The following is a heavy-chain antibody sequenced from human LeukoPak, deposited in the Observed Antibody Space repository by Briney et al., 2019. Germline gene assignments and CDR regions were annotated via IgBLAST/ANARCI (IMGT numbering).Heavy chain of an antibody. J-gene: IGHJ3*02. CDR3: ARAGGYYDSSGYYYDQDAFDI. Sequence: PGGSLRLSCAASGFTFSDYYMSWLRQAPGKGLEWVSYISSSGSTIYYADSVKGRFTISRDNAKNSLYLQMNSLRAEDTAVYYCARAGGYYDSSGYYYDQDAFDIWGQGTMVTVSS. CDR2: ISSSGSTI. CDR1: GFTFSDYY. V-gene: IGHV3-11*01. D-gene: IGHD3-22*01.